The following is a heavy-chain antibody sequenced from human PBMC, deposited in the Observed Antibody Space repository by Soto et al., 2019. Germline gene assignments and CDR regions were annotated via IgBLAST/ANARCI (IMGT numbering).Heavy chain of an antibody. D-gene: IGHD6-13*01. CDR3: ARSGNSSSQYSFDY. V-gene: IGHV4-4*02. Sequence: QVQLQESGPGLVKPSGTLSLTCAVSSGSISSSNWWSWVRQPPGKGLEWIGEIYHSGSTNYNPSLKSRVTISVDKSKNQFSLKRSSVTDADTAVYYCARSGNSSSQYSFDYWGQGTLVTVSS. J-gene: IGHJ4*02. CDR1: SGSISSSNW. CDR2: IYHSGST.